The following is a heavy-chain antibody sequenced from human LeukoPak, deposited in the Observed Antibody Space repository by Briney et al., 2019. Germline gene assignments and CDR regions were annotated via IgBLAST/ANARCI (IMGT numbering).Heavy chain of an antibody. D-gene: IGHD3-22*01. CDR2: ISFSSSTI. CDR3: ARGSPTHYYDSSGYNDY. J-gene: IGHJ4*02. CDR1: GFTFSSYS. V-gene: IGHV3-48*01. Sequence: TGGSLRLSCAASGFTFSSYSMNWVRQAPGKGLEWVSYISFSSSTIYYADSVKGRFTISRDNAKNSLYLQMNSLRAEDTAVYYCARGSPTHYYDSSGYNDYWGQGTLVTVSS.